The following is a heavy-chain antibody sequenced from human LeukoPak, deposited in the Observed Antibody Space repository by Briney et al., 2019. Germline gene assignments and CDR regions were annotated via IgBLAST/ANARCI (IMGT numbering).Heavy chain of an antibody. D-gene: IGHD3-16*01. CDR3: ASTVLGLLVNNCFDP. Sequence: ASVKVSCKSSAGTFSSYTISWVRQAPGQGLEWMGRIIPILGIANSAQKFQGRVTITADKSTGKAYMELSRLRSEDTAVYYCASTVLGLLVNNCFDPWGQGTLVTVSS. CDR2: IIPILGIA. CDR1: AGTFSSYT. V-gene: IGHV1-69*02. J-gene: IGHJ5*02.